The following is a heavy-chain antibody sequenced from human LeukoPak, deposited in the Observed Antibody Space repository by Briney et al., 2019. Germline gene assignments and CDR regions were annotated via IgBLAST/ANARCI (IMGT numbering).Heavy chain of an antibody. Sequence: GGSLRLSCAVSGFTFDDYGMSWVRQAPGKGLEWVSSISVSGGSTYYADSVKGRFTISRDNSKNTVYLQMNSLRAEDTAVYYCARRSGYSFDSWGQGTLVTVSS. CDR2: ISVSGGST. CDR1: GFTFDDYG. V-gene: IGHV3-23*01. D-gene: IGHD3-22*01. CDR3: ARRSGYSFDS. J-gene: IGHJ4*02.